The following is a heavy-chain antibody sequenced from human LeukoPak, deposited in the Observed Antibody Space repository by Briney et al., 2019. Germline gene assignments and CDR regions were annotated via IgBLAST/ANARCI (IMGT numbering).Heavy chain of an antibody. Sequence: ASVKVSCKASGYTFTSYGISWVRQAPGQGLEWMGWISAYNGNTNYAQKFQGRVTITADKSTSTAYMELSSLRSEDTAVYYCAIGRDGYNTYYFDYWGQGTLVTVSS. CDR1: GYTFTSYG. D-gene: IGHD5-24*01. J-gene: IGHJ4*02. V-gene: IGHV1-18*01. CDR3: AIGRDGYNTYYFDY. CDR2: ISAYNGNT.